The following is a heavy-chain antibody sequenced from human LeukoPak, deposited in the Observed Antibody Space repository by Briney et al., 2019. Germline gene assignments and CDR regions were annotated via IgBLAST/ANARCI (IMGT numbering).Heavy chain of an antibody. J-gene: IGHJ4*02. CDR2: ISGSGGST. CDR3: AKHTSAPNFDH. CDR1: GFPFSNHA. V-gene: IGHV3-23*01. D-gene: IGHD2-2*01. Sequence: GGSLRLSCAASGFPFSNHAMSWVRQAPGKGLEWVSAISGSGGSTYYADSVKGRFTISRDNSKNTLYLQMNSLRAEDTAVYYCAKHTSAPNFDHWGQGTLVTVSS.